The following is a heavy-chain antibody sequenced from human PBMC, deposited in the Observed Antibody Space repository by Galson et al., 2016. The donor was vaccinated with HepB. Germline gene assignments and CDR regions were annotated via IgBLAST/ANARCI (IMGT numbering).Heavy chain of an antibody. V-gene: IGHV4-39*02. D-gene: IGHD3-10*01. CDR2: IFYSGST. Sequence: EPLSLTCTVSGGSISSSNYYWGWIRQPPGRGLEWIGSIFYSGSTYYNPSLMSRVTISVDTSKNQFSLKLKSVTAADTAVYYCARDNRDYFDFWGQGTLVTVSS. CDR3: ARDNRDYFDF. J-gene: IGHJ4*02. CDR1: GGSISSSNYY.